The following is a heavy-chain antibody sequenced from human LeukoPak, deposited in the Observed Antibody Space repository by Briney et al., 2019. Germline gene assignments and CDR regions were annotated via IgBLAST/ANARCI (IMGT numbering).Heavy chain of an antibody. CDR3: ARADYGDSYYYYGMDV. CDR2: INSDGSST. D-gene: IGHD4-17*01. CDR1: GFTFSSYR. J-gene: IGHJ6*02. Sequence: PGGSPRLSCVASGFTFSSYRMHWVRQAPGKGLVWVSRINSDGSSTSYADSVKGRFTISRDNAKNTLYLQMNSLRAEDTAVYYCARADYGDSYYYYGMDVWGQGTTVTVSS. V-gene: IGHV3-74*01.